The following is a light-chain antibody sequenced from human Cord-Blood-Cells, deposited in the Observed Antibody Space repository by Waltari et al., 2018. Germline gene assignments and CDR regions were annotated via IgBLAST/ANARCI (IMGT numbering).Light chain of an antibody. CDR2: CAS. V-gene: IGKV4-1*01. J-gene: IGKJ1*01. CDR3: QQYYSTPPT. Sequence: DIVMTQSPDSLAVSLGERATINCKSSQSVLYSSNNKNYLAWYEQKPGKPPKLLIYCASTRESGVPDRFSGSGSGTDFTLPISSLQAEDVAVYYCQQYYSTPPTFGQGTKVEIK. CDR1: QSVLYSSNNKNY.